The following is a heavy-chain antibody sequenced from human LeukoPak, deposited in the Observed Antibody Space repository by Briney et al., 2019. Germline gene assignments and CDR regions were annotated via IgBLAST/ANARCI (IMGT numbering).Heavy chain of an antibody. CDR2: ISGSGGST. CDR1: GFTFSSYA. D-gene: IGHD3-22*01. Sequence: GSLRLSCAASGFTFSSYAMSWVRQAPGKGLEWVSAISGSGGSTYYADSVKGRFTIARDNSKNTLYLQMNSLRAEDTAVYYCAKDHAYYYDSSGYRHWGQGTLVTVSS. V-gene: IGHV3-23*01. J-gene: IGHJ4*02. CDR3: AKDHAYYYDSSGYRH.